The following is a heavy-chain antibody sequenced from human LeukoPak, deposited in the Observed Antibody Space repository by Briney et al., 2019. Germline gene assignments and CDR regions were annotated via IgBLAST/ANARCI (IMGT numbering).Heavy chain of an antibody. V-gene: IGHV3-43*02. Sequence: GGSLRLSCATSGFTFDDYAMHWVRQATGKELVGVSLISGDGGSTYYAGSVKGRFTISRDNSKNSLYLQMNSLRTEDTALYYCAKDMWRFGELDYDYWGQGTLVTVSS. CDR1: GFTFDDYA. CDR3: AKDMWRFGELDYDY. CDR2: ISGDGGST. D-gene: IGHD3-10*01. J-gene: IGHJ4*02.